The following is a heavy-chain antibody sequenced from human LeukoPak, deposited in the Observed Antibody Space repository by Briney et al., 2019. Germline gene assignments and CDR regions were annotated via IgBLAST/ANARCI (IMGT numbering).Heavy chain of an antibody. Sequence: GGSLILSCAASGFTFSSYSMNWVRQAPGKGLEWVSHITASGTAMFYADSVKGRFTISRDNAKNSLYLQMNSLRDEDTAVYYCASSGSYRFDYWGQGTLVTVSS. D-gene: IGHD1-26*01. CDR1: GFTFSSYS. CDR3: ASSGSYRFDY. CDR2: ITASGTAM. J-gene: IGHJ4*02. V-gene: IGHV3-48*02.